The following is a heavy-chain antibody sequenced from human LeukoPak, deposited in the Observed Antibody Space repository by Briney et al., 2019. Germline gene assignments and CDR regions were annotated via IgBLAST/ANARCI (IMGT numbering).Heavy chain of an antibody. D-gene: IGHD3-16*01. CDR1: GFTFTDYY. J-gene: IGHJ4*02. V-gene: IGHV3-11*01. Sequence: GGSLRLSCAASGFTFTDYYMSWIRQAPGKGLECVSYISSRSSTIYDADSVKGRFTISRDNAKKSLNLQMNSLRAEDTAVYYCARVDYGAFDYWGQGTLLTVSS. CDR3: ARVDYGAFDY. CDR2: ISSRSSTI.